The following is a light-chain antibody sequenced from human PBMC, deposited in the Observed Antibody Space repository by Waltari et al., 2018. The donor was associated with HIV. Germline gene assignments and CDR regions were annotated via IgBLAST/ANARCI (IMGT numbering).Light chain of an antibody. CDR1: SSALDGYNF. CDR2: DVF. CDR3: CSYAGSRTWV. J-gene: IGLJ3*02. V-gene: IGLV2-23*02. Sequence: QSALTQPASVSGSPAQSIPLSSPGTSSALDGYNFVSWYQQHPGKAPTLIIFDVFKRPSGVSVRFSGSKSGNTASLTISGLQSEDEADYYCCSYAGSRTWVFGGGTKVTVL.